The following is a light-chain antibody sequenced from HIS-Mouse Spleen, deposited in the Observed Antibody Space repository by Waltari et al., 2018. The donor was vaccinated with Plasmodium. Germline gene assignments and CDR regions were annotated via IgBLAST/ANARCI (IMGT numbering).Light chain of an antibody. CDR1: KLGYKY. CDR3: QAWDSSTVV. J-gene: IGLJ2*01. CDR2: QDS. V-gene: IGLV3-1*01. Sequence: SYELTQPPSVSVSPGQTASIPCSGDKLGYKYACWYKQKPGQSPVLVIYQDSKRPSGIPERFSGSNSGNTATLTISGTQAMDEADYYCQAWDSSTVVFGGGTKLTVL.